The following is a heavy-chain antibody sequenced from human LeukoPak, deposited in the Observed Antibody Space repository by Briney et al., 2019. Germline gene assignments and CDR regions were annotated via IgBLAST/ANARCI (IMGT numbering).Heavy chain of an antibody. D-gene: IGHD4-23*01. Sequence: PPETLSLTCTVSGGSISSSSYYWGWIRQPPGKGLEWIGSIYYSGSTYYNPSLKSRVTISVDTSKNQFSLKLSSVTAADTAVYYCASGTGGGNPFDYWGQGTLVTVPS. CDR1: GGSISSSSYY. V-gene: IGHV4-39*07. J-gene: IGHJ4*02. CDR2: IYYSGST. CDR3: ASGTGGGNPFDY.